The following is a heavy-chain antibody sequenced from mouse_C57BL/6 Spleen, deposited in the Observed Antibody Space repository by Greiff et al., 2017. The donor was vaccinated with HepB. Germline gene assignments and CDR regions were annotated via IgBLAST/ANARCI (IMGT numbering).Heavy chain of an antibody. CDR3: ARGDFRMLSDY. V-gene: IGHV1-7*01. J-gene: IGHJ2*01. Sequence: QVQLQESGAELAKPGASVKLSCKASGYTFTSYWMHWVKQTPGQGLEWIGYINPSSGYTTYNQKFKDKAILTADKSSSTAYMQLSSLTYEDSAVYYCARGDFRMLSDYWGQGTTLTVSS. CDR2: INPSSGYT. CDR1: GYTFTSYW. D-gene: IGHD3-3*01.